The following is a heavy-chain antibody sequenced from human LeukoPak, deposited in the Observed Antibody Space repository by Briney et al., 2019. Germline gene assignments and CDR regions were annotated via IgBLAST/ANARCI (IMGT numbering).Heavy chain of an antibody. CDR3: ARGVYIAAAQYGY. V-gene: IGHV4-59*01. CDR1: GGSISSYY. Sequence: SETLSLTCTVSGGSISSYYWSWIRQPPGKGLEWIGYIYYSGTTNYNPSLKSRVTISVDTSKNQFSLKLSSVTAADTAVYYCARGVYIAAAQYGYRGQGTLVTVSS. CDR2: IYYSGTT. J-gene: IGHJ4*02. D-gene: IGHD6-13*01.